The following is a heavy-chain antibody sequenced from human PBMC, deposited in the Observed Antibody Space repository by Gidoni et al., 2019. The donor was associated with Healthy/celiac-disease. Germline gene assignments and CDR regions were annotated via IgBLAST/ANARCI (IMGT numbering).Heavy chain of an antibody. CDR3: TTDLRC. CDR2: IKSKTDGGAT. J-gene: IGHJ4*02. V-gene: IGHV3-15*01. D-gene: IGHD4-17*01. Sequence: EVQLGEPGGGWVKPGGTLRLSCAASGFTFNNAWMSWVRQARGKGLELVGRIKSKTDGGATYYAPPVKGRFTISRDDSKNTLYLQMNSLKTEDTAVYYCTTDLRCWGQGTLVTVSS. CDR1: GFTFNNAW.